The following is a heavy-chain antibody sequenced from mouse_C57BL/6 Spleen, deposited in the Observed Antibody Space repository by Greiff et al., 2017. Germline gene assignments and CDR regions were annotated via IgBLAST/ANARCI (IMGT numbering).Heavy chain of an antibody. CDR3: ARHPGSSSHFDY. CDR2: ISSGGDYI. CDR1: GFTFSSYA. D-gene: IGHD1-1*01. V-gene: IGHV5S21*01. Sequence: EVKLVESGEGLVKPGGSLKLSCAASGFTFSSYAMSWVRQTPEKRLEWVAYISSGGDYIYYADSVKGRFTISRDNAKNTLYLQMSSLKSEDTAMYYCARHPGSSSHFDYWGQGTTLKVSS. J-gene: IGHJ2*01.